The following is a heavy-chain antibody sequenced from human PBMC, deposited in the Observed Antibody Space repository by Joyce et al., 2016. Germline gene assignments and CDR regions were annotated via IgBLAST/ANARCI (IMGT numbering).Heavy chain of an antibody. D-gene: IGHD1-26*01. J-gene: IGHJ4*02. CDR1: GFAFTNYP. Sequence: QVRLVESGGGVVQPGKSLRISCATSGFAFTNYPMHWVRQAPGKGGEWVALISEDGGNKLYADYVKGRFTVSRHDSSNTLYLELNRLRTEYTAIYYCVRDSLMSGVGATYFDFWGEGTLVTVSS. CDR2: ISEDGGNK. V-gene: IGHV3-30*04. CDR3: VRDSLMSGVGATYFDF.